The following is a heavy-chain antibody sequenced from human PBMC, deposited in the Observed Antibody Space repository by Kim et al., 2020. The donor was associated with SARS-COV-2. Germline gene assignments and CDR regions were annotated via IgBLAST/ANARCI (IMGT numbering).Heavy chain of an antibody. Sequence: GGSLRLSCAASGFTFISYAMHWVRQAPGKGLEWVAVISYDGSNKYYVDSVKGRFTISRDNSKNTLYLQMNSLRAEDTAVYYCARDHYYYGMDVWGQGTTV. CDR1: GFTFISYA. J-gene: IGHJ6*02. CDR3: ARDHYYYGMDV. V-gene: IGHV3-30*04. CDR2: ISYDGSNK.